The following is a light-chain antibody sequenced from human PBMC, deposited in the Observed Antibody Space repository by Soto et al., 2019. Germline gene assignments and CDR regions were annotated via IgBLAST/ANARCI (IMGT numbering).Light chain of an antibody. CDR2: GAS. Sequence: EIVLTQSPGTLSLSPGERATLSCRASQSVSSNYLVWYQQKPGQPPRPLIYGASNRATGIPDRFSGSGSGTDFTLTISRLEPEDFAVYYCQQYAGSSYTFGQGTKLEIK. CDR3: QQYAGSSYT. J-gene: IGKJ2*01. CDR1: QSVSSNY. V-gene: IGKV3-20*01.